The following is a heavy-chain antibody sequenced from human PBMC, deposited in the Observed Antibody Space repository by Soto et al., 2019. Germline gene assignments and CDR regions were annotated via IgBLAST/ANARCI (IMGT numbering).Heavy chain of an antibody. Sequence: NPSETLSLTCTVSGGSINSYYWSWIRQPAGKGLEWIGRIYTSGSTNYNPSLKSRVTMSVDTSKNRFSLKLSSVTAADTAVYYCARGIYSKVGATIWFGPWGQGTLVTVSS. J-gene: IGHJ5*02. CDR2: IYTSGST. CDR3: ARGIYSKVGATIWFGP. CDR1: GGSINSYY. V-gene: IGHV4-4*07. D-gene: IGHD1-26*01.